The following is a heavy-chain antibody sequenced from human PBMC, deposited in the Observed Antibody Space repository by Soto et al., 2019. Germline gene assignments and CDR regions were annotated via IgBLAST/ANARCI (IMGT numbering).Heavy chain of an antibody. D-gene: IGHD3-22*01. V-gene: IGHV3-15*01. CDR3: TLTYFYDSSGYSHPDY. CDR2: IKTKTDGGTT. CDR1: GFSFSNAW. Sequence: EVQLVESGGGLVKPGGSLRLSCAAAGFSFSNAWMTWVRQAPGKGLEWVGLIKTKTDGGTTAYAAPVKGRFIISRDDSQHTLYLQMNSLKREDTAVYYCTLTYFYDSSGYSHPDYWGQGTLVTVSS. J-gene: IGHJ4*02.